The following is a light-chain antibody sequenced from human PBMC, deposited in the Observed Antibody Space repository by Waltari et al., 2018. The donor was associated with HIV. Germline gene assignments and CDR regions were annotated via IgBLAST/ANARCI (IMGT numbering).Light chain of an antibody. CDR2: EVS. Sequence: QSALTQPASVSGSPGQSITISCTGTSSDLRIYNSVSWYQHHPGTAPKVIIYEVSKRPSGVSSRFSGSISANTASLTSSGLQAEDEAVYFCASYISSSSPEFGGGTKVTVL. J-gene: IGLJ3*02. CDR1: SSDLRIYNS. CDR3: ASYISSSSPE. V-gene: IGLV2-14*01.